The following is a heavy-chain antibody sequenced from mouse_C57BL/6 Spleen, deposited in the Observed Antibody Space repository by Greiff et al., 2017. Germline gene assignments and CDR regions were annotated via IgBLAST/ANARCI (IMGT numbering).Heavy chain of an antibody. Sequence: VQLQQPGAELVKPGASVKLSCNASGYTFTSYWMRWVKQRPGRGLGWIGRIDPYSGGTKYNEKFKSKAPLTVDKPSSTAYMQLSSLASEDSAVYYCASRRGDYAMDYWGQGTSVTVSS. CDR1: GYTFTSYW. J-gene: IGHJ4*01. CDR3: ASRRGDYAMDY. CDR2: IDPYSGGT. V-gene: IGHV1-72*01.